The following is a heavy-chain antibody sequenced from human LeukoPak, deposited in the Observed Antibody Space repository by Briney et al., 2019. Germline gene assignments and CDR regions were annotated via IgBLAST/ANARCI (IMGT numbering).Heavy chain of an antibody. V-gene: IGHV3-21*04. CDR1: GFTFSSYS. Sequence: PGGSLRLSCAASGFTFSSYSMNWVRQAPGKGLEWVSSISSDSNYIFYADSVQGRFTISRDNAENSLFLQMNSLRAEDTAVYYCAKDRRLAVAGTFGPWGQGTLVTVSS. CDR3: AKDRRLAVAGTFGP. J-gene: IGHJ5*02. D-gene: IGHD6-19*01. CDR2: ISSDSNYI.